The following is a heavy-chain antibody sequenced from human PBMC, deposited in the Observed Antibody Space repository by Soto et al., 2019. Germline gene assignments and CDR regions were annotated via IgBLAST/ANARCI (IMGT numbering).Heavy chain of an antibody. CDR3: ARATALVKFDY. D-gene: IGHD5-18*01. Sequence: SETLSLTCTVSGGSVSSGSYYWNWIRQPPGKGLEWIGYIYFSGSTHYNPSLKSRVTISIDTSKNHFSLKLSSVTAADTAIYYCARATALVKFDYWGQGTLVTVPQ. CDR1: GGSVSSGSYY. J-gene: IGHJ4*02. V-gene: IGHV4-61*01. CDR2: IYFSGST.